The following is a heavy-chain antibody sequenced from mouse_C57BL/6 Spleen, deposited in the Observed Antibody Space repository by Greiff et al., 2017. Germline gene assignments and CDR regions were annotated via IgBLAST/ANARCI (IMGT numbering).Heavy chain of an antibody. Sequence: QVQLQQPGAELVMPGASVKLSCKASGYTFTSYWVHWVKQRPGQGLEWIGEIDPSDSYTNYNQKFKGKSTLTVDKSSSTAYMQLSSLTSEDSAVYYCARGGYDPPYAMDYWGQGTSDTVSS. CDR2: IDPSDSYT. CDR1: GYTFTSYW. J-gene: IGHJ4*01. V-gene: IGHV1-69*01. CDR3: ARGGYDPPYAMDY. D-gene: IGHD2-2*01.